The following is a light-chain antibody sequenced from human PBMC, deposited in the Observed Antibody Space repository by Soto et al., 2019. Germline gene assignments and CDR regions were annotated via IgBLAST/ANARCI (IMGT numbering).Light chain of an antibody. Sequence: EIVLTQSPGTLSLSPGERATLSCRASQSVSSSYLAWYQQKPGQAPRLLIYGASSRATGIPDRFSRSGSGTDFTLTISRLEPEDFAVYYCPQYGSSRFTFGPGTKVDIK. J-gene: IGKJ3*01. CDR3: PQYGSSRFT. V-gene: IGKV3-20*01. CDR1: QSVSSSY. CDR2: GAS.